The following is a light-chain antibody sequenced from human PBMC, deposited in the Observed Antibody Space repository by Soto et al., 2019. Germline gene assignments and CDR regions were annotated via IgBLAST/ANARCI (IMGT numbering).Light chain of an antibody. J-gene: IGKJ2*01. CDR3: HQYDNLPYT. V-gene: IGKV1-33*01. CDR2: DAS. Sequence: DIQMTQSQSSLSASVGDRVTITCQTSPDISNYLNWYQQNPAKAPKLLIYDASNLQTGAPSRFSGGRSGTYFTFTISSLQPEDIATYYGHQYDNLPYTFGQGTKLDIK. CDR1: PDISNY.